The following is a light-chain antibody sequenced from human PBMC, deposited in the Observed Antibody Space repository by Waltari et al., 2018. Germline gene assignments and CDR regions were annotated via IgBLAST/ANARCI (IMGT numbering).Light chain of an antibody. Sequence: DIQMTQSPSTLSASVGDRVTITCRASQSISSWLAWYQQKPGKAPKLLIYKASSLESGVPSRFSSSGSGTEFTLTTSSLQPDDFATYYCQQYNSYSFTFGPGTKVDIK. J-gene: IGKJ3*01. CDR3: QQYNSYSFT. CDR2: KAS. CDR1: QSISSW. V-gene: IGKV1-5*03.